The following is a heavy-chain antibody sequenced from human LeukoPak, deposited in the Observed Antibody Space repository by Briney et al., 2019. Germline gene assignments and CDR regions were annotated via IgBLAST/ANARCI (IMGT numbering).Heavy chain of an antibody. D-gene: IGHD3-9*01. CDR2: INEDGSEK. CDR1: GFTFSRYW. V-gene: IGHV3-7*01. Sequence: GGSLRLSCAASGFTFSRYWMSWVRQAPGKGLEWVANINEDGSEKYHVDSVKGRFTISRDNAKNSLYLQTNSLRAEDTAVYYCARDPEDDWNGLDPWGQGTLVIVSS. J-gene: IGHJ5*02. CDR3: ARDPEDDWNGLDP.